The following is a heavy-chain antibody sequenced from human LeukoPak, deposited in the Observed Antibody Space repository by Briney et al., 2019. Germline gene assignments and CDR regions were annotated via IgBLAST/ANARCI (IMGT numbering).Heavy chain of an antibody. CDR2: IRQDGSEK. CDR3: ATSDGAGLDY. Sequence: GGSLRLSCAGSGFTFSSYWMSWVRQAPGKGLEWVANIRQDGSEKYYVDSVKGRFTISRDNAKNSLYLQMNSLRAEDTAVYYCATSDGAGLDYWGQGTLVTVSS. CDR1: GFTFSSYW. J-gene: IGHJ4*02. V-gene: IGHV3-7*01. D-gene: IGHD1-26*01.